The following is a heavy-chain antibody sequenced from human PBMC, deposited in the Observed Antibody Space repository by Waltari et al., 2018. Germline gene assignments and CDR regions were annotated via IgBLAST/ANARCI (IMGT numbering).Heavy chain of an antibody. V-gene: IGHV1-69*01. CDR3: ARGSTSNNGWDY. J-gene: IGHJ4*02. CDR2: IIPIFGTA. Sequence: QVQLVQSGAEVTKPGSSVKVSCKASVGTFRSYAISWVRQAPGQGLEWMGGIIPIFGTANYAQKFQGRVTITADESTSTAYMELSSLRSEDTAVYYCARGSTSNNGWDYWGQGTLVTVSS. CDR1: VGTFRSYA. D-gene: IGHD2-2*01.